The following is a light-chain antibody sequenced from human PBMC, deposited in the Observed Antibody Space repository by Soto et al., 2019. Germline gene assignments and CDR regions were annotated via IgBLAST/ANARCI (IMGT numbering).Light chain of an antibody. Sequence: DIAMTQSPESLAVSLGGRATIHCKSSQTVLFTSNNKNFLAWYQHKVGQPPKLLINWASIRESGVPDRFSGRGSGSDFSLTISNLQAEDVAVYYCQQYYRCPTTFGQGTKVDIK. V-gene: IGKV4-1*01. CDR3: QQYYRCPTT. J-gene: IGKJ1*01. CDR2: WAS. CDR1: QTVLFTSNNKNF.